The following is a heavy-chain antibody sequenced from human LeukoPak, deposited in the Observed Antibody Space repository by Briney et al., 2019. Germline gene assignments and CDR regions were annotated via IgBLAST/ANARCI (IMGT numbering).Heavy chain of an antibody. J-gene: IGHJ4*02. V-gene: IGHV3-53*01. CDR3: ARDSSYGYYYFDY. Sequence: GGSLRLSCAASGFTVSSNYMSWVRQAPGKGLEWVSVIYSGGSTYYADSVKGRFTISRDNSKNTLYLQMNSLRAEDTAVYYCARDSSYGYYYFDYWAREPWSPSPQ. D-gene: IGHD5-18*01. CDR2: IYSGGST. CDR1: GFTVSSNY.